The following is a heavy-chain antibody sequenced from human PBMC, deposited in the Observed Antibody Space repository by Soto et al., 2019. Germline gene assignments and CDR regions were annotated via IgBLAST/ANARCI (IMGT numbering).Heavy chain of an antibody. Sequence: SETLSLTCTVSGGSISSGDYYWRWIRQPPGKGLEWIGYIYYSGGTYYNPSLKSRVTISVDTSKNQFSLKLSSVTAADTAVYYCARETFVVGLGYWGQGTLVTVSS. CDR2: IYYSGGT. CDR3: ARETFVVGLGY. J-gene: IGHJ4*02. V-gene: IGHV4-30-4*01. D-gene: IGHD2-21*01. CDR1: GGSISSGDYY.